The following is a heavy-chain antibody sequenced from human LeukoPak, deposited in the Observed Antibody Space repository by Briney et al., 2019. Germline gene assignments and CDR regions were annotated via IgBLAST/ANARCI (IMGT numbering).Heavy chain of an antibody. V-gene: IGHV4-39*07. Sequence: PSETLSLTCTVSGGSISSSSYYWGWIRQPPGKGLEWIGSIYYSGSTYYNPSLKSRVTISVDTSKNQFSLKLSSVTAADTAVYYCARAPAAPRLYMDVWGQGTTVIVSS. CDR2: IYYSGST. J-gene: IGHJ6*02. D-gene: IGHD2-2*01. CDR1: GGSISSSSYY. CDR3: ARAPAAPRLYMDV.